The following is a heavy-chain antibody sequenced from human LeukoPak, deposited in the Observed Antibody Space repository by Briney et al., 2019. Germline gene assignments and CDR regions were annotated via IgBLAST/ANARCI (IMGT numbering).Heavy chain of an antibody. D-gene: IGHD3-10*01. CDR1: GGSISSYY. Sequence: PETLSLTCTVSGGSISSYYWSWIRQPPGKGLEWIGYIYYSGNTNYNPSLRSRVTISVDTSKNQFSLKLNSVTAADTAVYYCARILRGVIVTSFDYWGQGILVTVSS. J-gene: IGHJ4*02. CDR3: ARILRGVIVTSFDY. CDR2: IYYSGNT. V-gene: IGHV4-59*01.